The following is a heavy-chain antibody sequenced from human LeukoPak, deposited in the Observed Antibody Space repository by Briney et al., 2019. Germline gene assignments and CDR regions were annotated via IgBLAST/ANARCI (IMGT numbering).Heavy chain of an antibody. V-gene: IGHV1-18*01. CDR3: ARGAGPLLYSPSDY. CDR2: LSAYNANT. J-gene: IGHJ4*02. D-gene: IGHD2-2*02. CDR1: GYTFTSYG. Sequence: GASVKVSCKASGYTFTSYGISWVRQAPGQGLEWVGWLSAYNANTNYAQKLQGRVTMTTDTSTSTAYMELRSLRSDDTAVYYCARGAGPLLYSPSDYWGQGTLVTVSS.